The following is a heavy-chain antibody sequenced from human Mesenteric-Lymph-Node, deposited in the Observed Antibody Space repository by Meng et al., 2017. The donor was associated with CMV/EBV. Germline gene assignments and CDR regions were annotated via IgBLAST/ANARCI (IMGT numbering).Heavy chain of an antibody. V-gene: IGHV3-48*04. CDR3: ARGRYFDKFDY. J-gene: IGHJ4*02. CDR1: GFTFSSYS. D-gene: IGHD3-9*01. CDR2: ISSSSTI. Sequence: GESLKISCAASGFTFSSYSMNWVRQAPGKGLEWVSYISSSSTIYYADSVKGRFTISRDNAKNSLYLQMNSLRAEDTAVYYCARGRYFDKFDYWGQGTLVTVSS.